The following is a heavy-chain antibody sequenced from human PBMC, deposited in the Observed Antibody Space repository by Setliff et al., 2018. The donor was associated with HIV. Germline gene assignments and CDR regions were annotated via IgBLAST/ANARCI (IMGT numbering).Heavy chain of an antibody. CDR2: ISSSSSYI. CDR1: GFTFSTYS. CDR3: AKLYYYDSSGYGGVSTDS. Sequence: GGSLRLSCAASGFTFSTYSMNWVRQAPGKGLEWVSSISSSSSYIDYADSVKGRFIISRDNAKNSLYLQMISLRAEDTALYYCAKLYYYDSSGYGGVSTDSWGQGTLVTVSS. D-gene: IGHD3-22*01. J-gene: IGHJ4*02. V-gene: IGHV3-21*01.